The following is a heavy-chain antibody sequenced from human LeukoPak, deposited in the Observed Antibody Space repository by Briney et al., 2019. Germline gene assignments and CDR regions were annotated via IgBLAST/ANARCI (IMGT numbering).Heavy chain of an antibody. J-gene: IGHJ4*02. Sequence: SETLSLTCTVSGGSISSYYWSWLRQPPGKGLEWIGYIYYSGSTNYNPSLKSRVTISVDTSKNQFSLKLSSVTAADTAVYYCARDYYDSSGWFFGYWGQGTLVTVSS. CDR2: IYYSGST. CDR3: ARDYYDSSGWFFGY. V-gene: IGHV4-59*01. CDR1: GGSISSYY. D-gene: IGHD3-22*01.